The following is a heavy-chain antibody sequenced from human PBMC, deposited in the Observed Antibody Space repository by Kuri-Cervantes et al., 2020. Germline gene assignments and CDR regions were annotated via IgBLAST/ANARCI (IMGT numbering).Heavy chain of an antibody. CDR3: ARVKSHGDYYYYYMDV. V-gene: IGHV3-23*01. D-gene: IGHD4-17*01. CDR2: ISGSGGST. J-gene: IGHJ6*03. CDR1: GFTFSSYA. Sequence: GGSLRLSCAASGFTFSSYAMSWVRQAPGKGLEWVSAISGSGGSTYYADSVKGRFTISRDNSKNTLYLQMNSLRAEDTAVYYCARVKSHGDYYYYYMDVWGKGTTVTVSS.